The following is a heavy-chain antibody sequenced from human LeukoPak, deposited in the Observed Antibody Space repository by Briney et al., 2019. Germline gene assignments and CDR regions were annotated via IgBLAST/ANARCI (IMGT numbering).Heavy chain of an antibody. CDR1: GGSISSSSYY. CDR3: TRGSIAYYYMDV. CDR2: IYYSGST. V-gene: IGHV4-61*01. J-gene: IGHJ6*03. D-gene: IGHD3-22*01. Sequence: SETLSLTCTVSGGSISSSSYYWSWIRQPPGKGLEWIGNIYYSGSTNYNPSLKGRVTISVDTSKNQFSLKLSSVTAADTAVYYCTRGSIAYYYMDVWGKGTTVTISS.